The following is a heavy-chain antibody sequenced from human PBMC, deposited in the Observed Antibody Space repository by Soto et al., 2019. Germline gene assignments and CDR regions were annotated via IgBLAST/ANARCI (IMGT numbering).Heavy chain of an antibody. Sequence: QVQLVESGGVVVQPGRSLRLSCAASGFTFSSYGMHWVRQAPGKGLEWVAVIAYDGSNKYYADSVKGRFTISRDNSKNTLYLQMNSLRAEDTAVYYCAKDLAIAAAGPAVDPWGQGTLVTVSS. CDR2: IAYDGSNK. CDR3: AKDLAIAAAGPAVDP. V-gene: IGHV3-30*18. D-gene: IGHD6-13*01. J-gene: IGHJ5*02. CDR1: GFTFSSYG.